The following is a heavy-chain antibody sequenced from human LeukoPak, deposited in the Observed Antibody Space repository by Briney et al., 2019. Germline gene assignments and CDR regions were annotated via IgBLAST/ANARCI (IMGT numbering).Heavy chain of an antibody. J-gene: IGHJ4*02. CDR2: ISGSGGST. V-gene: IGHV3-23*01. CDR1: GFTFSSYA. CDR3: AKDRANSGSRYVGGLGFDY. D-gene: IGHD1-26*01. Sequence: GGSLRLSCAASGFTFSSYAMSWVRQAPGKGLEWVSAISGSGGSTYYADSVKGRFTISRDNSKNTLYLQMNSLRAEDTAVYYCAKDRANSGSRYVGGLGFDYWGQGTLVTVSS.